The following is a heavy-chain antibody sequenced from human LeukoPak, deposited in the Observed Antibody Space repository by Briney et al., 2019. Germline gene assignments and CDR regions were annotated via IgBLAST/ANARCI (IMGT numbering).Heavy chain of an antibody. CDR2: ISVYNDNT. Sequence: ASVKVSCTSSGYTFSSYGISWVRQAPGLGLEWMGWISVYNDNTNYARKFQARVTMTTDTSTNTAYMELRSLRSDDTAVYYCARADYDSSGQLDYWGQGTLVTVSS. CDR3: ARADYDSSGQLDY. CDR1: GYTFSSYG. D-gene: IGHD3-22*01. J-gene: IGHJ4*02. V-gene: IGHV1-18*01.